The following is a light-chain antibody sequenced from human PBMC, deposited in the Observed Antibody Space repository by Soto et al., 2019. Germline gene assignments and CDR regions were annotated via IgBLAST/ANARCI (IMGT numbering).Light chain of an antibody. CDR3: QQYGRAPIS. V-gene: IGKV3-20*01. CDR1: QTISNSL. Sequence: EIVLTQSPGTQSLSPGERATLSCRASQTISNSLLAWYQQKLGQSPRLLIYGASSRATGIPDRLIGSGSGTDFTLTISRLEPEDFAVYACQQYGRAPISFGQGTRLEIK. J-gene: IGKJ5*01. CDR2: GAS.